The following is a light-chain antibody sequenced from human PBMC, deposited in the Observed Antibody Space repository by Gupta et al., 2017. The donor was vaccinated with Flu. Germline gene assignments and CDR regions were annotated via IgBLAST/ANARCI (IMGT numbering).Light chain of an antibody. CDR3: QHVSCSSWT. Sequence: RMTRSPSTLAASVGDSVSITCRASENITSWLAWYQQKPGKAPNFVIYKGSGLQGGVPSRFSGSGSGTEFTLPISSRQPDDFATYYCQHVSCSSWTFGQGTTVDI. V-gene: IGKV1-5*03. CDR1: ENITSW. J-gene: IGKJ1*01. CDR2: KGS.